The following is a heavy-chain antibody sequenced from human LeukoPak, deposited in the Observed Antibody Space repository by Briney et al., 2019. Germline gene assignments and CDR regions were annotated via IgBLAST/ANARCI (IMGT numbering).Heavy chain of an antibody. CDR3: ARRKLLWFGESSYFDY. CDR1: GGSISSGNYY. V-gene: IGHV4-61*02. CDR2: IYTSGTT. Sequence: SQTLSLTCTVSGGSISSGNYYYSWIRQPAGKGLEWLGRIYTSGTTNYNPSLKSRVTISVDTSKNQFSLKLSSVTAADTAVYYCARRKLLWFGESSYFDYWGQGTLVTVSS. J-gene: IGHJ4*02. D-gene: IGHD3-10*01.